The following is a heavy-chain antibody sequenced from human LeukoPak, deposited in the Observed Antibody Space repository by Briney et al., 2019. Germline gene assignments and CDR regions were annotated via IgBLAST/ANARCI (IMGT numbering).Heavy chain of an antibody. D-gene: IGHD3-3*01. Sequence: PGGSLRLSCAASGFTFSSYWMSWVRQAPGRGLEWVANIKQDGSEKYYVDSVKGRFTISRDNAKNSLYLQMNSLRAEDTAVYYCARGRFLEWLFYDYWGQGTLVTVSS. CDR2: IKQDGSEK. J-gene: IGHJ4*02. CDR3: ARGRFLEWLFYDY. CDR1: GFTFSSYW. V-gene: IGHV3-7*01.